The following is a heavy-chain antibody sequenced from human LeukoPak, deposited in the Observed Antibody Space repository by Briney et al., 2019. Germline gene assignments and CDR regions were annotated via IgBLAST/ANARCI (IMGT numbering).Heavy chain of an antibody. CDR2: IAGSSGYI. CDR3: ARDRGAYCGGDCYLGFDY. V-gene: IGHV3-11*06. J-gene: IGHJ4*01. CDR1: GFTFSDYH. Sequence: GGSLRLSCAASGFTFSDYHMNWIRQAPGKGLEWVSSIAGSSGYISYADSVKGRFTISRDNAKKSLYLQMTSLTAEDTAVYYCARDRGAYCGGDCYLGFDYWGRGTLVTVSS. D-gene: IGHD2-21*02.